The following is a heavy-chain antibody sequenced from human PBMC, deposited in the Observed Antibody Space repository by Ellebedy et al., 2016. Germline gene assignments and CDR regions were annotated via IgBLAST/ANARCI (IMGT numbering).Heavy chain of an antibody. J-gene: IGHJ3*01. V-gene: IGHV3-33*01. CDR2: IWIDGNNK. CDR3: ARERGPFDAFDL. Sequence: GESLKISCAASGFSLRDNGMHWVRQAPGKGLEWLVVIWIDGNNKYYADSVRGRFTISRDDSKNTLSLQMNSLRVEDTAVYYCARERGPFDAFDLWGQGTMVTVSS. CDR1: GFSLRDNG.